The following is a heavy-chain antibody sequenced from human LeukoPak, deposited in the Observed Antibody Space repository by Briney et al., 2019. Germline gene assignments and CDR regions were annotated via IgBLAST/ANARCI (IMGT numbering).Heavy chain of an antibody. Sequence: ASVKVSCKASGYTFTGYYMHWVRQAPGQGLEWMGWISAYNGNTNYAQKLQGRVTMTTDTSTSTAYMELRSLRSDDTAVYYCAVYYDYVWGSYRSFDYWGQGTLVTVSS. V-gene: IGHV1-18*04. CDR3: AVYYDYVWGSYRSFDY. D-gene: IGHD3-16*02. CDR2: ISAYNGNT. CDR1: GYTFTGYY. J-gene: IGHJ4*02.